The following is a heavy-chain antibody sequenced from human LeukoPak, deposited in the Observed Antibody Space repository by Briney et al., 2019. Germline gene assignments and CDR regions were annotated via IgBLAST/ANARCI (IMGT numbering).Heavy chain of an antibody. CDR1: RFTFSNYS. CDR2: ISSSSSTI. CDR3: AKDRGMFLVGYLDY. D-gene: IGHD2-15*01. V-gene: IGHV3-48*01. J-gene: IGHJ4*02. Sequence: GGSLRLSCAASRFTFSNYSMNWVRQAPGKGLEWVSYISSSSSTIYYADSVKGRFTISRDNAKNSLYLQMNSLRAEDTAVYYCAKDRGMFLVGYLDYWGQGTLVTVPS.